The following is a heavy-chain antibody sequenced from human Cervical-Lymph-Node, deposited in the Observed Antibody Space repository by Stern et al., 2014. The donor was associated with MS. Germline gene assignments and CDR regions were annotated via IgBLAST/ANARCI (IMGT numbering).Heavy chain of an antibody. CDR2: INAGNGNT. CDR1: GYTFTSYA. Sequence: QVQLMQSGAEVKKPGASVKVSCKASGYTFTSYAMHWVRQAPGQRLEWMGWINAGNGNTKYSQKFQGRVTITRDTSASTAYMELSSLRSEDTAVYYCARGSYGDYVFYYWGQGTLVTVSS. V-gene: IGHV1-3*01. D-gene: IGHD4-17*01. J-gene: IGHJ4*02. CDR3: ARGSYGDYVFYY.